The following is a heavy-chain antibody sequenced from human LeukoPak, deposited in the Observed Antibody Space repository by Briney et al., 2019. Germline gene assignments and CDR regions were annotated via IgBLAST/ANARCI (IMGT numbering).Heavy chain of an antibody. D-gene: IGHD6-19*01. J-gene: IGHJ5*02. CDR2: MYHSGAT. V-gene: IGHV4-38-2*01. Sequence: PSETLSLTCAVSGYSISSGHYWGWIRQPPGEGLEWIGIMYHSGATYYNPSLKSRVTISVDTSKNHFSLKLSSVTAADTAVYYCARAPGSSSGWRTNWFDPWGQGTLVTVSS. CDR3: ARAPGSSSGWRTNWFDP. CDR1: GYSISSGHY.